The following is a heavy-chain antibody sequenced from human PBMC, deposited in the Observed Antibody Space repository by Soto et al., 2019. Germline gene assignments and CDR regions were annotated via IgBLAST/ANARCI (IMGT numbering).Heavy chain of an antibody. J-gene: IGHJ6*02. Sequence: QVQLVESGGGVVQPGRSLRLSCAASGFTFSSYGMHWVRQAPEKGLEWVAVISYDGSNKYYADSVKGRFTISRDNSKNTLYLQMNSLRAEDTAVYYCAKSRFYYYYYGMDVWGQGTTVTVSS. D-gene: IGHD3-10*01. CDR2: ISYDGSNK. V-gene: IGHV3-30*18. CDR3: AKSRFYYYYYGMDV. CDR1: GFTFSSYG.